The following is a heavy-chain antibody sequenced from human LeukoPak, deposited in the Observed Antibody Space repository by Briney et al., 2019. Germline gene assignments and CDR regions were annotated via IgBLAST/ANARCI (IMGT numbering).Heavy chain of an antibody. CDR2: MNPNSGNT. J-gene: IGHJ3*02. D-gene: IGHD5-18*01. V-gene: IGHV1-8*01. Sequence: APVKVSCKASGYTFTSYDINWVRQATGQGLEWMGWMNPNSGNTGYAQKFQGRVTITADKSTSTAYMELSSLRSEDTAVYYCARDLLAQPLIPTTDTAMVSDIWGQGTMVTVSS. CDR3: ARDLLAQPLIPTTDTAMVSDI. CDR1: GYTFTSYD.